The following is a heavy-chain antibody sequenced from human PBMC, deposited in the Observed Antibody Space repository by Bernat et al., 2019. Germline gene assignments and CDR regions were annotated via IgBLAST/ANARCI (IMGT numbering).Heavy chain of an antibody. D-gene: IGHD1-26*01. CDR1: GYSFTSYW. CDR3: ARVAVVVGATVHDAFDI. J-gene: IGHJ3*02. V-gene: IGHV5-51*03. CDR2: IYPGDSDT. Sequence: EVQLVQSGAEVKKPGESLKISCKGSGYSFTSYWIGWVRQMPGKGLEWMGIIYPGDSDTRYSPSFQGQVTISAEKYISTAYMQWSSLKASDTAMYYCARVAVVVGATVHDAFDIWGQGTMVTVSS.